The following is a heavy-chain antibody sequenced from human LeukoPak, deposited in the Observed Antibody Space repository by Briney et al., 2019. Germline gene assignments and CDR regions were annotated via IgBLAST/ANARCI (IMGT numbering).Heavy chain of an antibody. Sequence: KPSETLSLTCTVSGRSISSSSYYWGWLRQPPGQGLEWLGRIYYSGSTYYNPSLKSRVTISVDTSKNQFSLKLSSVTAADTAVYYCARVRRPVGATRDYWGQGTLVTVSS. V-gene: IGHV4-39*07. CDR3: ARVRRPVGATRDY. CDR2: IYYSGST. J-gene: IGHJ4*02. CDR1: GRSISSSSYY. D-gene: IGHD1-26*01.